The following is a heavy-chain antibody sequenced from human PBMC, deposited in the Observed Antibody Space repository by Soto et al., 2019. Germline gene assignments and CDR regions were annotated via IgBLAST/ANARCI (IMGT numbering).Heavy chain of an antibody. CDR3: AREGDILTGYYLDNSFDP. V-gene: IGHV1-18*04. Sequence: ASVKVSCKASGYTFTSYGISWVRQAPGQGLEWMGWISAYNGNTNYAQKLQGRVTMTTDTSTSTAYMELRSLRSDDTAVYYCAREGDILTGYYLDNSFDPSGPGTLVTVSS. CDR1: GYTFTSYG. J-gene: IGHJ5*02. CDR2: ISAYNGNT. D-gene: IGHD3-9*01.